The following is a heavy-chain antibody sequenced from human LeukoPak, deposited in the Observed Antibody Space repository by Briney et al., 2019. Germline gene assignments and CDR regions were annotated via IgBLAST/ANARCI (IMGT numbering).Heavy chain of an antibody. CDR2: ISYDGSNK. CDR1: GFTFSSYG. CDR3: AKEDSSSYH. Sequence: GRSLRLSCAASGFTFSSYGMHWVRQAPGKGLEWVAVISYDGSNKYYADSVKGRFTTSRDNSKNTLYLQMNSLRAEDTAVYYCAKEDSSSYHWGQGTLVTVSS. D-gene: IGHD6-13*01. J-gene: IGHJ5*02. V-gene: IGHV3-30*18.